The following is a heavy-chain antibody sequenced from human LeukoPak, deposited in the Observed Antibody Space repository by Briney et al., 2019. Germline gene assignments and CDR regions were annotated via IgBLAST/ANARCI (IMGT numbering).Heavy chain of an antibody. V-gene: IGHV4-4*02. J-gene: IGHJ4*02. D-gene: IGHD2-15*01. Sequence: SETLSLTCAVSGGSISSSNWWSWVRPPPGKGLEWIGEIYHSGSTNYNPSLKSRVTISVDKSKNQFSLKLSSVTAADTAVYYCAREAVVGRGGFDYWGQGTLVTVSS. CDR2: IYHSGST. CDR3: AREAVVGRGGFDY. CDR1: GGSISSSNW.